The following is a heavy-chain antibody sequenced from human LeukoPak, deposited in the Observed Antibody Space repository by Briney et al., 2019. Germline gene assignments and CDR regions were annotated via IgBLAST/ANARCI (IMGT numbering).Heavy chain of an antibody. CDR2: ITSSGAAT. Sequence: GGSLRLSCAASGFTFSSYAMSRVRQAPGKGLEWVSSITSSGAATYYADSVKGRFTISRDNSDNTLYLQMNSLRAEDTAVYYCAKDRPNYYGSNGHYYKLNGDCWGQGTLVTVSS. CDR3: AKDRPNYYGSNGHYYKLNGDC. V-gene: IGHV3-23*01. CDR1: GFTFSSYA. J-gene: IGHJ4*02. D-gene: IGHD3-22*01.